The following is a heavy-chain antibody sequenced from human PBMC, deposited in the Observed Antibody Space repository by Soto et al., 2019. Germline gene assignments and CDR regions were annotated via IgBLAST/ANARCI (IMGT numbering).Heavy chain of an antibody. CDR1: GYTFTSYA. D-gene: IGHD5-12*01. Sequence: GASEKVFGKASGYTFTSYAMHLVLHAPGKRLEWMGWINAGNGNTKYSQKLQNRVTITRDTSASTAYMELSSLRSEDKAVYYCATQHGRNGYNYTFDNTGQRTLVSVSS. CDR2: INAGNGNT. CDR3: ATQHGRNGYNYTFDN. J-gene: IGHJ4*02. V-gene: IGHV1-3*01.